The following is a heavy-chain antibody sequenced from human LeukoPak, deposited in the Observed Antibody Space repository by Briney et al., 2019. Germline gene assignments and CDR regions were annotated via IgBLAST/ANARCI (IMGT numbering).Heavy chain of an antibody. CDR2: ISSSNTYT. Sequence: PGGSLRLSCAASGFTFSDYYKSWIRQAPGKGLEWVSYISSSNTYTNYAGSVKGRFTISRDDAKNSLYLQMNSLRAEDTAVYYCARSRSYYPADYWGQGTPVTVSS. J-gene: IGHJ4*02. D-gene: IGHD1-26*01. CDR3: ARSRSYYPADY. CDR1: GFTFSDYY. V-gene: IGHV3-11*03.